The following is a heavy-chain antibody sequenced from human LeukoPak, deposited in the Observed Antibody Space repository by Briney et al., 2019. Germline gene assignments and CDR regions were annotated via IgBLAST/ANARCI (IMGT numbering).Heavy chain of an antibody. V-gene: IGHV3-30*02. CDR3: AKGGWELLDDACDI. D-gene: IGHD1-26*01. J-gene: IGHJ3*02. CDR1: GFTFSSYG. Sequence: PGGSLRLSCAASGFTFSSYGMHWVRQAPGKGLEWVAFIRYDGSNKYYADSVKGRFTISRDNSKNTLYLQMNSLRAEDTAVYYCAKGGWELLDDACDIWGQGTMVTVSS. CDR2: IRYDGSNK.